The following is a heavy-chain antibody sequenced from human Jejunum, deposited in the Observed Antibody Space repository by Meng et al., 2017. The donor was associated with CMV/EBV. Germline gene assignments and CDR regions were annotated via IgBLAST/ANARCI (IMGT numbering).Heavy chain of an antibody. Sequence: AASCFTSSRYWLGWVRQAPGTGLEWVANINQDGSGKYSLDSVRGRFTISRDNAKNSLYLQMNSLRAEDTAVYYCAKEGVGGHFDYWGQGTLVTVSS. CDR3: AKEGVGGHFDY. J-gene: IGHJ4*02. D-gene: IGHD2-8*01. CDR2: INQDGSGK. CDR1: CFTSSRYW. V-gene: IGHV3-7*01.